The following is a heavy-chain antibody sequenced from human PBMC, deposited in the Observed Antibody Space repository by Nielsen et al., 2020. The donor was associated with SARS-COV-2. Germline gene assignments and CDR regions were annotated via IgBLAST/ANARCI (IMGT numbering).Heavy chain of an antibody. CDR1: GFTFSSYG. D-gene: IGHD4-23*01. CDR3: AKPPYGGNSNYYYGMDV. J-gene: IGHJ6*02. CDR2: ISYDGSNK. V-gene: IGHV3-30*18. Sequence: LSLTCAASGFTFSSYGMHWVRQAPGKGLEWVAVISYDGSNKYYADSVKGRFTISRDNSKNTLYLQMNSLRAEDTAVYYCAKPPYGGNSNYYYGMDVWGQGTTVTVSS.